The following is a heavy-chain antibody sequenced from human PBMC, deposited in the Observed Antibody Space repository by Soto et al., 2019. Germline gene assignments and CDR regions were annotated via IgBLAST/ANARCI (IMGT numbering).Heavy chain of an antibody. Sequence: GGSLRLSCAASGVPVSSNYISWVRQAPGKGLEWVSVIYSGGSRYYADSVEGRFTISRDNSKNTVYLQMISLRAEDTAVYYCARGLGRGYYDSSGNFHLDFWGQGTLVTVSS. CDR2: IYSGGSR. J-gene: IGHJ4*02. V-gene: IGHV3-53*01. D-gene: IGHD3-22*01. CDR1: GVPVSSNY. CDR3: ARGLGRGYYDSSGNFHLDF.